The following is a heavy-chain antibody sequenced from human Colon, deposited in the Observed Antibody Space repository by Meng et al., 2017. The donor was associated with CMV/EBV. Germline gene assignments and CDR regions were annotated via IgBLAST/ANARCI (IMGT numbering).Heavy chain of an antibody. V-gene: IGHV4-30-4*08. J-gene: IGHJ5*01. Sequence: VSGDSITSGDYFWSWLRQPPGKGLEWIGYIYYTGDAYYNASPKSRLTISLDSSRTQFSLRLSSVTAADTAVYYCAREDGDNNWFDSWGQGLPVTVSS. D-gene: IGHD4-17*01. CDR2: IYYTGDA. CDR3: AREDGDNNWFDS. CDR1: GDSITSGDYF.